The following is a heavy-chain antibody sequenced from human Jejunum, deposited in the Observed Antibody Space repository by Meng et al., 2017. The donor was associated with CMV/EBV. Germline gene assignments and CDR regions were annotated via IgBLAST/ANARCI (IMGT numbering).Heavy chain of an antibody. CDR3: ARSDYYDSRGKNYYKYYGMDV. Sequence: MHWVRQAQGKGLEWVTLMSYDGSNIRYADSVMGRFTISRDNSKNTLYLQMNSLRPEDTAVYYCARSDYYDSRGKNYYKYYGMDVWGQGTTVTVSS. J-gene: IGHJ6*02. V-gene: IGHV3-30-3*01. CDR2: MSYDGSNI. D-gene: IGHD3-22*01.